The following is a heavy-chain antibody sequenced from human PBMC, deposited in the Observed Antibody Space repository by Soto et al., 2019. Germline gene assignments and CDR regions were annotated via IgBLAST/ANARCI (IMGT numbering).Heavy chain of an antibody. Sequence: QVQLQESGPGLVKPSQTLSLTCTVSGGSISSGGYYWSWIRQHPGKGLEWIGYIYYSGSTYYNPSLKSRVTISVDTSKNQFSLKLSSVTAADTAVYYCARCPSYDFWSGYLINWFDPWGQGTLVTVSS. J-gene: IGHJ5*02. CDR3: ARCPSYDFWSGYLINWFDP. D-gene: IGHD3-3*01. CDR1: GGSISSGGYY. V-gene: IGHV4-31*03. CDR2: IYYSGST.